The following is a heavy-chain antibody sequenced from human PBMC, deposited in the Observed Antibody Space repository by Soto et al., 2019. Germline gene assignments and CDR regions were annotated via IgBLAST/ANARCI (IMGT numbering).Heavy chain of an antibody. D-gene: IGHD6-13*01. CDR1: GGSISSGDYY. J-gene: IGHJ5*02. CDR2: IYYSGNT. CDR3: SKDFQSYSSPPGPLAS. V-gene: IGHV4-30-4*02. Sequence: SETLSLTCTVAGGSISSGDYYWSWIRQPPGKGLEWIGCIYYSGNTYYNPSLKRRFSISVDTSKNQFSLQLSSVTVADTAVYGGSKDFQSYSSPPGPLASWCLGPRVT.